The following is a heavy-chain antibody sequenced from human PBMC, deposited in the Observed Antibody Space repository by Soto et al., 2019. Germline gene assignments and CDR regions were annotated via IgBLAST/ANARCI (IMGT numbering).Heavy chain of an antibody. CDR1: GFTFSSFG. CDR2: IWYDGSKK. D-gene: IGHD3-3*01. CDR3: ERYASYYILWSGYYPSRNGMDV. Sequence: QVQVVESGGGVVQPGRSLRLSCAASGFTFSSFGMHWVRQAPGKGLEWVSLIWYDGSKKSYGDSVKGRFTISRDNSRNTVYLQMNSLRADDTAVYYWERYASYYILWSGYYPSRNGMDVWGQGTTVTVSS. J-gene: IGHJ6*02. V-gene: IGHV3-33*01.